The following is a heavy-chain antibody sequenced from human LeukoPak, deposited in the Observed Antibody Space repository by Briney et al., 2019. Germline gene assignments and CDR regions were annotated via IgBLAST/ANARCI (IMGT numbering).Heavy chain of an antibody. Sequence: ASVTVSCMASGYTFTSYGISWVRQAPGQGLEWMGWISAYNGNTNYAQKLQGRVTMTTDTSTSTAYMELRTLRSDDTAVYYCARGWYADYYDRSGYFDYWGQGTLVTVSS. D-gene: IGHD3-22*01. CDR1: GYTFTSYG. J-gene: IGHJ4*02. CDR3: ARGWYADYYDRSGYFDY. CDR2: ISAYNGNT. V-gene: IGHV1-18*01.